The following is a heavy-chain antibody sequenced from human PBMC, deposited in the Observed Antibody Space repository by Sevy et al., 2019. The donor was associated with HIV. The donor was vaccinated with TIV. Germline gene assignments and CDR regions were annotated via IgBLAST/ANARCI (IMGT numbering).Heavy chain of an antibody. CDR3: AREAGGYDYDYGMDV. Sequence: SETLSLTCTISGDTIVSSGHYWGWIRQTPGKGLEWIGSVYYNGHTYSNPSLKSRLTISIDTSKNQFSLNLNSVTAADTGIYFCAREAGGYDYDYGMDVRGQGTTVTVSS. D-gene: IGHD6-13*01. CDR2: VYYNGHT. V-gene: IGHV4-39*02. CDR1: GDTIVSSGHY. J-gene: IGHJ6*02.